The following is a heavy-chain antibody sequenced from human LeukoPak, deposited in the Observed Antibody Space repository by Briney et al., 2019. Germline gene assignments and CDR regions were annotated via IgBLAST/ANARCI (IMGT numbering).Heavy chain of an antibody. D-gene: IGHD5-12*01. V-gene: IGHV3-9*01. CDR3: ARDRREGSGYDYYYYYYMDV. CDR2: ISWNSGSI. J-gene: IGHJ6*03. Sequence: PGGSLRLSCAASGFTFDDYAMHWVRQAPGEGLEWVSGISWNSGSIGYADSVKGRFTISRDNAKNSLYLQMNSLRAEDTAVYYCARDRREGSGYDYYYYYYMDVWGKGTTVTVSS. CDR1: GFTFDDYA.